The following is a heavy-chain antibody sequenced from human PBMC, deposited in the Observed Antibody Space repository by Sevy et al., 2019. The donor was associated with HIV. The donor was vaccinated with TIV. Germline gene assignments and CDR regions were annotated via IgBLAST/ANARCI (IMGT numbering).Heavy chain of an antibody. J-gene: IGHJ3*01. CDR1: GFTLSSYS. D-gene: IGHD1-26*01. Sequence: GGSLRLSCAASGFTLSSYSMNWVRQAPGKGLEWVSSISSSGSYIYYADSLKGRFTISRDNAKDSLYLQLNSLRAEDTALYYCAGAISRSAFDVWGPGTMVTVSS. CDR3: AGAISRSAFDV. CDR2: ISSSGSYI. V-gene: IGHV3-21*01.